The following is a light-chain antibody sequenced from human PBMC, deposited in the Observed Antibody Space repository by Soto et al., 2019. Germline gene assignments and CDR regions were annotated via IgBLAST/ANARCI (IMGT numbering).Light chain of an antibody. CDR1: MRDVGAYNL. CDR3: SAYPPRRPLV. CDR2: EVR. J-gene: IGLJ2*01. V-gene: IGLV2-14*01. Sequence: QSVLTQPASVSGSAGQSITISCSGTMRDVGAYNLVSWYQQHPGTAPKLIIYEVRNRPSGISSRFSGSRSGNTASLTISELQSEDEGDYYCSAYPPRRPLVVGGGTKVTV.